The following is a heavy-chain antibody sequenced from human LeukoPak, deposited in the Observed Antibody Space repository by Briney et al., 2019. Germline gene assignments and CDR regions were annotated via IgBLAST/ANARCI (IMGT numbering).Heavy chain of an antibody. D-gene: IGHD1-14*01. J-gene: IGHJ3*02. CDR3: ARRALYNDAFDI. CDR1: GFTFSSYS. Sequence: PGGSLRLSCAASGFTFSSYSMNWVRQAPGKGLEWVSYISSSSSTIYYADSVKGRFIISRDNAKNSLYLQMNSLRAEDTAVYYCARRALYNDAFDIWGQGTMVTVSS. V-gene: IGHV3-48*04. CDR2: ISSSSSTI.